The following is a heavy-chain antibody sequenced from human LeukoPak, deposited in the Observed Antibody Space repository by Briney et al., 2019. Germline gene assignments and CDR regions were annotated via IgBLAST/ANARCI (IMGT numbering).Heavy chain of an antibody. CDR3: ARDRAGEYYDSSGYPFDY. CDR2: IIPILGIA. D-gene: IGHD3-22*01. V-gene: IGHV1-69*04. CDR1: GGTFSSYA. Sequence: SVKVSCKASGGTFSSYAISWVRQAPGQGLEWMGRIIPILGIANYAQKFQGRVTITADKSTSTAYMELSSLRSEDTAVYYCARDRAGEYYDSSGYPFDYWGQGTLVTVSS. J-gene: IGHJ4*02.